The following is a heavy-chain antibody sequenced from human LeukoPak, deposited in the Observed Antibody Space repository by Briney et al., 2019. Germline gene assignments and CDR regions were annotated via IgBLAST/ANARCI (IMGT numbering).Heavy chain of an antibody. D-gene: IGHD1-14*01. CDR1: LDSTTSNF. CDR2: IHRSGSP. Sequence: PSETLSLTCTVSLDSTTSNFWSWVRQPPGKGLEWIGEIHRSGSPNYNPSLQSRVTISIDRSGNQIVLELSSVTAADTAVYYCAREILGGFNPGAYWGQGTLVTVSS. J-gene: IGHJ4*02. CDR3: AREILGGFNPGAY. V-gene: IGHV4-4*02.